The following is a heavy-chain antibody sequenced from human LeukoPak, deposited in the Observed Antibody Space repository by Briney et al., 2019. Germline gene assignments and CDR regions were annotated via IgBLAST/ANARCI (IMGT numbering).Heavy chain of an antibody. V-gene: IGHV4-34*01. Sequence: SETLSLTCAVYGGSFSGYYWSWIRQPPGKGLEWIGEINHSGSTNYNPSLKSRVTISVDTSKNQFSLKLSSVTAEDTAVYYCARDYEGYGSGSQTNHGGAYYYYYMDVWGKGTTVTISS. D-gene: IGHD3-10*01. J-gene: IGHJ6*03. CDR3: ARDYEGYGSGSQTNHGGAYYYYYMDV. CDR2: INHSGST. CDR1: GGSFSGYY.